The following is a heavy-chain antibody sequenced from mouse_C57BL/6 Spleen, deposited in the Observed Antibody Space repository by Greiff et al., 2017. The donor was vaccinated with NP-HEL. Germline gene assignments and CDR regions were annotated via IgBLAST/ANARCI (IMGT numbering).Heavy chain of an antibody. CDR3: ARRGTTVVPYWYFDV. CDR1: GYTFTSYW. Sequence: QVQLQQPGAELVRPGSSVKLSCKASGYTFTSYWMHWVKQRPIQGLEWIGNIDPSDSETHYNQKFKDKATLTVDKPSSTAYMQLSSLTSEDSAVYDCARRGTTVVPYWYFDVWGTGTTVTVSS. CDR2: IDPSDSET. V-gene: IGHV1-52*01. J-gene: IGHJ1*03. D-gene: IGHD1-1*01.